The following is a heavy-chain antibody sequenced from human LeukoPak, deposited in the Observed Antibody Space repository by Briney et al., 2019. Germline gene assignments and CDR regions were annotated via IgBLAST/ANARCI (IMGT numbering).Heavy chain of an antibody. V-gene: IGHV4-59*12. D-gene: IGHD6-19*01. CDR2: IYYSGST. Sequence: ASETLSLTCTVSGGSISSYYWSWIRQPPGKGLEWIGYIYYSGSTNYNPSLKSRVTISVDTSKNQFSLKLSSVTAADTAVYYCARDGYSSAPNWFDPWGQGTLVTVFS. J-gene: IGHJ5*02. CDR1: GGSISSYY. CDR3: ARDGYSSAPNWFDP.